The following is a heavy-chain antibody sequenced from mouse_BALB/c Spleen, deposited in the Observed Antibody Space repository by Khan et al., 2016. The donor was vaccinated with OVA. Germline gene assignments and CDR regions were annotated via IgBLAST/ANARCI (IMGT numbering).Heavy chain of an antibody. V-gene: IGHV9-4*02. CDR2: INTHSGVP. CDR1: GYTFTTAG. Sequence: QIQLVQSGPELKKPGETVRISCKASGYTFTTAGMQWVQKMPGKGLKWIGWINTHSGVPKYAEDFKGRFAFSLETSASTAYLQITNSKNEDTATYCCASGYGYGWYFDVWGAGTTVTVSS. D-gene: IGHD2-2*01. J-gene: IGHJ1*01. CDR3: ASGYGYGWYFDV.